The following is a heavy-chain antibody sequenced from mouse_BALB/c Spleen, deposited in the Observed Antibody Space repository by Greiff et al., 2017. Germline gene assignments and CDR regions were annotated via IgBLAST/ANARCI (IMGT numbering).Heavy chain of an antibody. CDR2: ISSGGSYT. D-gene: IGHD2-14*01. Sequence: EVHLVESGGDLVKPGGSLKLSCAASGFTFSSYGMSWVRQTPDKRLEWVATISSGGSYTYYPDSVKGRFTISRDNAKNTLYLQMSSLKSEDTAMYYCARQKRYDVGGNDYWGQGTTLTVSS. J-gene: IGHJ2*01. CDR1: GFTFSSYG. V-gene: IGHV5-6*01. CDR3: ARQKRYDVGGNDY.